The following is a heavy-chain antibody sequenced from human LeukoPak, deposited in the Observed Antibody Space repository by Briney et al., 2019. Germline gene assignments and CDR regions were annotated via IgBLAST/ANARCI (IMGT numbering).Heavy chain of an antibody. CDR2: ISSSSTTI. Sequence: GGSLRLSCAASGFTFSSYSMMWVRQAPGKGLEWVSYISSSSTTIHYADSVKGRFIISRDNAKNSVFLQMNSLRAEDTALYYCARLSAYYYGSYFYYYMDVWGKGTTVTVSS. D-gene: IGHD3-10*01. CDR1: GFTFSSYS. CDR3: ARLSAYYYGSYFYYYMDV. J-gene: IGHJ6*03. V-gene: IGHV3-48*04.